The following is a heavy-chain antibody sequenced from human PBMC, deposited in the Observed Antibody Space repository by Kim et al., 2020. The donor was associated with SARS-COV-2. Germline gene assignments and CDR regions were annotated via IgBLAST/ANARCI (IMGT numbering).Heavy chain of an antibody. D-gene: IGHD5-18*01. CDR1: GGSISSYY. CDR2: IYYSGST. V-gene: IGHV4-59*01. Sequence: SETLSLTCTVSGGSISSYYWSWIRQPPGKGLEWIGYIYYSGSTNYNPSLKSRVTISVDTSKNQFSLKLSSVTAADTAVYYCAGIPRRGYFDYWGQGTLVTVSS. J-gene: IGHJ4*02. CDR3: AGIPRRGYFDY.